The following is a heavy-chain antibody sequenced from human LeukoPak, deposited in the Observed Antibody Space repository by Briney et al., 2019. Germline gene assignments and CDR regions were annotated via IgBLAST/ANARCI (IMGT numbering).Heavy chain of an antibody. D-gene: IGHD6-13*01. V-gene: IGHV3-30*03. CDR3: ARTLAAAGYPFDY. CDR1: GFTFSSYG. CDR2: ISYDGSNK. Sequence: GGSLRLSCAASGFTFSSYGMQWVRQAPGKGLEWVAVISYDGSNKYYADSVKGRFTISRDNSKNTLYLQMNSLRAEDTAVYYCARTLAAAGYPFDYWGQGTLVTVSS. J-gene: IGHJ4*02.